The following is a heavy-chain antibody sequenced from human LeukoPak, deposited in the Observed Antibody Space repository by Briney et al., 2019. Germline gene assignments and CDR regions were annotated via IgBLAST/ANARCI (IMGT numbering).Heavy chain of an antibody. CDR1: GGSISSYY. D-gene: IGHD3-10*01. CDR3: ARVSLYYYADY. J-gene: IGHJ4*02. V-gene: IGHV4-4*07. CDR2: IYTSGST. Sequence: PSETLSLTCTVSGGSISSYYWSWIRQPAEKGLEWIGRIYTSGSTSYNPSLKSRVTISVDKSKNQFSLKLSSVTAADTAVYYCARVSLYYYADYWGPGTLVTVSS.